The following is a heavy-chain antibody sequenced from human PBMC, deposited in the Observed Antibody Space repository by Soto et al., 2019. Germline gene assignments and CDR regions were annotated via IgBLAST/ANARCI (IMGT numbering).Heavy chain of an antibody. CDR1: GFTFSSYS. J-gene: IGHJ4*02. CDR3: ARDLEWELSPYYFDY. D-gene: IGHD1-26*01. CDR2: ISSSSSTI. Sequence: GGSLRLSCAASGFTFSSYSMNWVRQAPGKGLEWVSYISSSSSTIYYADSVKGRFTISRDNAKNSLYLQMNSLRDEDTAVYYCARDLEWELSPYYFDYWGQGTLVTVSS. V-gene: IGHV3-48*02.